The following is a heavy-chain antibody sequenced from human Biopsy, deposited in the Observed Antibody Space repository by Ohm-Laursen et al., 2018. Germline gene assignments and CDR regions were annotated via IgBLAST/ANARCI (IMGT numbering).Heavy chain of an antibody. V-gene: IGHV3-74*03. Sequence: SLRLSCTASGFTFNNYAMHWVRQAPGKGLMRVSRIHGDERSATYAEPVKGRFTISRDNAKNTLHLQMNSLRAEDTAVYYCTGDSGGLGDYWGQGTLVTVSS. J-gene: IGHJ4*02. CDR1: GFTFNNYA. CDR3: TGDSGGLGDY. CDR2: IHGDERSA. D-gene: IGHD2-8*02.